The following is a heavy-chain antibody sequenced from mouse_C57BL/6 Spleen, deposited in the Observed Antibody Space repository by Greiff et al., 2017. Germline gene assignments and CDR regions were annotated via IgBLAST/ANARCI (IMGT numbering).Heavy chain of an antibody. CDR1: GYTFTSYW. Sequence: VQLQQPGAELVKPGASVKLSCKASGYTFTSYWMPWVKQRPGQGLEWIGEIDPSDSYTNYNQKFKGKATLTVDTSSSTAYMQLSSLTSEDSAVYYCARGSKTAMDYWGQGTSVTVSS. J-gene: IGHJ4*01. V-gene: IGHV1-50*01. CDR2: IDPSDSYT. CDR3: ARGSKTAMDY.